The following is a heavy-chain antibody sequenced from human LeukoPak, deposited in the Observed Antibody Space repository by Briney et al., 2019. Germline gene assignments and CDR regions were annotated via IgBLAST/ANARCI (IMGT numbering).Heavy chain of an antibody. Sequence: GGSLRLSCAASVFTFSSYEMNCVRHAPGKGLECVSSITSSSSYIYYADSVKGRFTISRDNAKNSLYLQMNSLRAEDTAVYYCARDIVVVVAATRGGFDYWGQGTLVTVSS. CDR2: ITSSSSYI. J-gene: IGHJ4*02. CDR3: ARDIVVVVAATRGGFDY. CDR1: VFTFSSYE. V-gene: IGHV3-21*01. D-gene: IGHD2-15*01.